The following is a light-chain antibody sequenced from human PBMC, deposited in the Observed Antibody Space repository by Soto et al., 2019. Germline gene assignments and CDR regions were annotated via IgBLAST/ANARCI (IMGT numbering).Light chain of an antibody. CDR3: QQYNNWPLLYT. J-gene: IGKJ2*01. CDR2: GAS. V-gene: IGKV3-20*01. CDR1: QSLSSSY. Sequence: EIVLTQSPGTLSLSPGERATLSCRASQSLSSSYLVWYQQKPGQAPRLLIYGASSRATGIPDRFSGSGSGTEFTLTISSLQSEDFAVYYCQQYNNWPLLYTFGQGTKVDIK.